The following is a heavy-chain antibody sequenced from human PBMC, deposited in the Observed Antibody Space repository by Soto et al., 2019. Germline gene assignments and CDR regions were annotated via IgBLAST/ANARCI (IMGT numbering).Heavy chain of an antibody. V-gene: IGHV3-53*01. D-gene: IGHD3-22*01. CDR2: IYSDGKT. Sequence: GGSLRLSCAASGITVSTNYMSWVRQAPGKGLEWVSVIYSDGKTFYADSVKGRFTISRDNSQNTVSLQMNSLRADDTAVYYCARTGGGGYYDSSGYMAVWGQGTLVTVYS. J-gene: IGHJ4*02. CDR1: GITVSTNY. CDR3: ARTGGGGYYDSSGYMAV.